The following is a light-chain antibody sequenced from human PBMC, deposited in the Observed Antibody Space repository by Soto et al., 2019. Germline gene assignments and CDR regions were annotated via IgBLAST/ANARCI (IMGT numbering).Light chain of an antibody. V-gene: IGLV2-14*01. Sequence: QCALSAPASVSGSPGQSIAIPCTGTRSGVGAYNYVSWYQQHPGKARRVIISEVTNRPSAVSDRFSGSKAGNTASLTISGLQPEDEADDYCSSITSRFTFVCGTGTKVTVL. CDR1: RSGVGAYNY. CDR2: EVT. CDR3: SSITSRFTFV. J-gene: IGLJ1*01.